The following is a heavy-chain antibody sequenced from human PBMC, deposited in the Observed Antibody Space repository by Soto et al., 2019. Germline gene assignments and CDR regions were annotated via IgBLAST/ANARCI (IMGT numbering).Heavy chain of an antibody. V-gene: IGHV3-64*02. Sequence: PGGSMSLSCAASGFTFNTSGIYWVRQAPGKGLEYVSGISCTGGRTYYVDSVKGRFTISRDNSKNTLYLQMGSLRTADMAVYYCARAIYTGGWYYFDFWGQGTLVTVSS. J-gene: IGHJ4*02. CDR3: ARAIYTGGWYYFDF. D-gene: IGHD6-19*01. CDR1: GFTFNTSG. CDR2: ISCTGGRT.